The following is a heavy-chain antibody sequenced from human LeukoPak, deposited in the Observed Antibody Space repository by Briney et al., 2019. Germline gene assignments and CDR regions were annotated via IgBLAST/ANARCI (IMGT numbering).Heavy chain of an antibody. D-gene: IGHD6-13*01. V-gene: IGHV3-21*01. CDR3: ARESSSSSGYYYYYYMDV. Sequence: PGGSLRLSCAASGFTFSSYSMNWVRQAPGKGLEWVSYISSSSSYIYYVDSVKGRFTISRDNAKNSLYLQMNSLRAEDTAVYYCARESSSSSGYYYYYYMDVWGKGTTVTVSS. CDR2: ISSSSSYI. CDR1: GFTFSSYS. J-gene: IGHJ6*03.